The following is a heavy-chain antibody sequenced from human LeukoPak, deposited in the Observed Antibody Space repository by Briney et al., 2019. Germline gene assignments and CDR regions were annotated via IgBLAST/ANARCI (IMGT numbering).Heavy chain of an antibody. V-gene: IGHV4-34*01. CDR1: GGSFSGYY. D-gene: IGHD4-11*01. CDR2: INHSGST. Sequence: SETLSLTCAVYGGSFSGYYWSWIRQPPGKGLEWIGEINHSGSTNYNPSLKSRVTISVDTSKNQFSLRLSSVTAADTAVYYCARHRLQKWTLFAYWGQRTLVTVSS. CDR3: ARHRLQKWTLFAY. J-gene: IGHJ4*02.